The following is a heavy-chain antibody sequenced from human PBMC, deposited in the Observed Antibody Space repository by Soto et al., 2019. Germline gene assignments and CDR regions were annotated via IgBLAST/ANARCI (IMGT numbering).Heavy chain of an antibody. CDR2: IYYSGNT. D-gene: IGHD3-16*01. V-gene: IGHV4-30-4*01. CDR1: GGSTSSDNY. J-gene: IGHJ4*02. Sequence: TSETLSLTCTVSGGSTSSDNYWSFIRQPPGKGLEWIGHIYYSGNTDYNPSLKSRLAISIDTSKNQFSLKLSSVTAADTAVYFCAREGGESSDGLYYFDSWGQGSLVTVSS. CDR3: AREGGESSDGLYYFDS.